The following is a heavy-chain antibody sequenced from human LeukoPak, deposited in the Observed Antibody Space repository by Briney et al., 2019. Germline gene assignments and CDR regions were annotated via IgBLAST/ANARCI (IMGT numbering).Heavy chain of an antibody. CDR3: ASGDYSSGWKLDY. Sequence: GGSLRLSCAASGFTFSYYEMNWVRQAPGKGLEWVAVIWHDGSYKYYADSVKGRFTISRDNSKNTLYLQMNSLRAEDTAVYFCASGDYSSGWKLDYWGQGTLVTVSS. J-gene: IGHJ4*02. CDR2: IWHDGSYK. D-gene: IGHD6-19*01. V-gene: IGHV3-33*08. CDR1: GFTFSYYE.